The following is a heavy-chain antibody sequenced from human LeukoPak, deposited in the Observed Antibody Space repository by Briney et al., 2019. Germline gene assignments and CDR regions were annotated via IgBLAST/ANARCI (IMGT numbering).Heavy chain of an antibody. D-gene: IGHD3-22*01. CDR2: ISSSSSYI. CDR3: ARTHYYDSSGYYYEIPFDY. CDR1: GFTFSSYS. J-gene: IGHJ4*02. V-gene: IGHV3-21*01. Sequence: PGGSLRLSCAASGFTFSSYSMNWVRQAPGKGLEWVSSISSSSSYIYYAGSVKGRFTISRDNAKNSLYLQMNSLRAEDTAVYYCARTHYYDSSGYYYEIPFDYWGQGTLVTVSS.